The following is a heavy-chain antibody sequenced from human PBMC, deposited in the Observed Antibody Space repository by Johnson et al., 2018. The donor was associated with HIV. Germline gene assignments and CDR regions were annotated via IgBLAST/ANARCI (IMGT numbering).Heavy chain of an antibody. CDR1: GFTVSSNY. J-gene: IGHJ3*02. D-gene: IGHD1-1*01. V-gene: IGHV3-66*04. CDR3: ARPLDWKDLSDALDS. Sequence: VQLVESGGGLVQPGGSLRLSCAASGFTVSSNYMSWVRQAPGKGLEWVSVIYSGGSTYYADSVKGRFTISRDNSKNTVYLQMNSLRADDTAMYYCARPLDWKDLSDALDSWGQGTMVTVSS. CDR2: IYSGGST.